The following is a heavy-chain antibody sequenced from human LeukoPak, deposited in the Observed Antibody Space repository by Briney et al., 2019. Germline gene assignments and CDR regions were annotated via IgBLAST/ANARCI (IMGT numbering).Heavy chain of an antibody. D-gene: IGHD2-2*03. CDR3: ARVGYCVSTSCSADAFDI. V-gene: IGHV3-74*01. Sequence: GGSLRLSCAASGFTFSSYWMHWVRQAPGKGLVWVSRINSDGSSTSYADFVKGRITISRDNAKNTLYLQTSSLRGEDTAVYYCARVGYCVSTSCSADAFDIWGQGTMVTVSS. CDR1: GFTFSSYW. J-gene: IGHJ3*02. CDR2: INSDGSST.